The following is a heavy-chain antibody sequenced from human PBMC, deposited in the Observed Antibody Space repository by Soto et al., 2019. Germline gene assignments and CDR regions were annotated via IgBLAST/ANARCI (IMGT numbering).Heavy chain of an antibody. CDR2: IYYSGST. Sequence: PSETLSLTCTVSGGSISSSSYYWGWIRQPPGKGLEWIGSIYYSGSTYYNPSLKSRVTLSIDTSKNQFSLKLSSVTAADTAMFYCARQCGISAALMNWFDPWGQGTLVNVSS. V-gene: IGHV4-39*01. CDR1: GGSISSSSYY. D-gene: IGHD6-13*01. J-gene: IGHJ5*02. CDR3: ARQCGISAALMNWFDP.